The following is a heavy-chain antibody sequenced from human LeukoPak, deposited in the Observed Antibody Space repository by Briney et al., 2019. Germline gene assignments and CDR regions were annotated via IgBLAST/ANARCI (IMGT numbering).Heavy chain of an antibody. Sequence: GASVKVSCTASGYSFTVYYIHWVRQAPGQGLEWMGWVNSNIGDTYYAQKFRGRLAITRDKSITTVHMELSSLRSNDTAVYYCARDVLGYDSSASDWGQGTLVTVSS. CDR2: VNSNIGDT. D-gene: IGHD3-22*01. CDR1: GYSFTVYY. V-gene: IGHV1-2*02. CDR3: ARDVLGYDSSASD. J-gene: IGHJ4*02.